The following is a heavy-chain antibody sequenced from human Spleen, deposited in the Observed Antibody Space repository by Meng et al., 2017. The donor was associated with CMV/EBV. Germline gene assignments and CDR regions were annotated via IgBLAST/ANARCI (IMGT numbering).Heavy chain of an antibody. D-gene: IGHD6-6*01. CDR2: IGFDGSRE. CDR3: ATEYSSSLYGMDV. V-gene: IGHV3-30*02. CDR1: EFTFNTYH. Sequence: GESLKISCSASEFTFNTYHIHWVRQAPGKGLEWVAFIGFDGSREYYADSVKGRFAVSRENCKNTLYLQMNSLRAEDTAVYYCATEYSSSLYGMDVWGQGTTVTVSS. J-gene: IGHJ6*02.